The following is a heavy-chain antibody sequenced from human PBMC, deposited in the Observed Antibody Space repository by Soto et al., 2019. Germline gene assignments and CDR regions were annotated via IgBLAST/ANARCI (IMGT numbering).Heavy chain of an antibody. D-gene: IGHD3-3*01. J-gene: IGHJ5*02. CDR1: GGSISSSSYY. V-gene: IGHV4-39*01. CDR2: IYYSGST. Sequence: SETLSLTCTVSGGSISSSSYYWGWIRQPPGKGLEWIGSIYYSGSTYYNPSLKSRVTISVDTSKNQFSLKLSSVTAADTAVYYCARHLVRAVKAPYYDFWSGFVRFDPWGQGTLVTVSS. CDR3: ARHLVRAVKAPYYDFWSGFVRFDP.